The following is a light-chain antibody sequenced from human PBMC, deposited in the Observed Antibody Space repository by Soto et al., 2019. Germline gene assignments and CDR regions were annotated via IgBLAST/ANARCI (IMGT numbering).Light chain of an antibody. J-gene: IGKJ1*01. CDR2: GAS. CDR3: QQTSTSRPWT. CDR1: QSINTF. Sequence: DIQVTQSPSSLSASVGDRVTITCRASQSINTFLNWYQQRPGKAPNLLIYGASNLQSGVPSRFSGSGSGTDFTLTISSLQPADFATYCCQQTSTSRPWTFGRGTKVEIK. V-gene: IGKV1-39*01.